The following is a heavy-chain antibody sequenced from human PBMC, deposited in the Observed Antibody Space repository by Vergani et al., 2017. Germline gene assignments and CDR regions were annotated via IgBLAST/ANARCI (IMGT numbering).Heavy chain of an antibody. CDR3: ARGQDDFVFDY. Sequence: QVQLQQWGAGLLKPSETLSLTCAVYGGSFSGYYWSWIRQPPGKGLGWIGEINHSGSTNYNPSLRSRVTISVDTSKNQFSLNLSSVAAADTAVYYCARGQDDFVFDYWGQGTLVTVSS. J-gene: IGHJ4*02. CDR1: GGSFSGYY. D-gene: IGHD3-3*01. CDR2: INHSGST. V-gene: IGHV4-34*01.